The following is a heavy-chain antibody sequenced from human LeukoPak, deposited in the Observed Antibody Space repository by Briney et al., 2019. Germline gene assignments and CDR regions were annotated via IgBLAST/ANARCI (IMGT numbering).Heavy chain of an antibody. CDR1: GFTFSSYE. CDR2: ISSSGSTI. CDR3: ARVGELRPPDY. D-gene: IGHD1-26*01. V-gene: IGHV3-48*03. Sequence: GGSLRLSCAASGFTFSSYEMNWVRQAPGKGLEWVSYISSSGSTIYYADSVKGRFTISRDNAKNSLYLQMNSLRAEDTAVYYCARVGELRPPDYWGQGTLVTVSP. J-gene: IGHJ4*02.